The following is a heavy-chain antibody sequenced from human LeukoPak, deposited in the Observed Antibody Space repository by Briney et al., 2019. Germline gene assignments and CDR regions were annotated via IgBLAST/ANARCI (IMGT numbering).Heavy chain of an antibody. V-gene: IGHV1-69*01. CDR2: IIPIFGTA. Sequence: GGSLRLSCAASGFTFSSYAISWVRQAPGQGLEWMGGIIPIFGTANYAQKFQGRVTITADESTSTAYMELSSLRSEDTAVYYCAAQGLTMIGGYYYYYGMDVWGQGTTVTVSS. CDR1: GFTFSSYA. CDR3: AAQGLTMIGGYYYYYGMDV. D-gene: IGHD3-22*01. J-gene: IGHJ6*02.